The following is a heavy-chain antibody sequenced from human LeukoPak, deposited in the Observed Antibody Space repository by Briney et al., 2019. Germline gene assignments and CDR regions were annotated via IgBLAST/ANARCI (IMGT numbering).Heavy chain of an antibody. Sequence: SVKVSCKASGGTFSSYAISWVRQAPGQGLEWMGRIIPILGIANYAQKFQGRVTITADKSTSTAYMELSSLRSEDTAVYYCARAAVDTAMVTEVGAFDIWGQGTMVTLSS. J-gene: IGHJ3*02. V-gene: IGHV1-69*04. CDR3: ARAAVDTAMVTEVGAFDI. CDR2: IIPILGIA. CDR1: GGTFSSYA. D-gene: IGHD5-18*01.